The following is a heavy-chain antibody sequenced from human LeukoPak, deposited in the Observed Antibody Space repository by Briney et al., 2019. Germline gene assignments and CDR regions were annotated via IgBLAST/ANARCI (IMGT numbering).Heavy chain of an antibody. J-gene: IGHJ6*03. Sequence: PGGSLRLSCAASGFTFSSYSMNWVRQAPGKGLEWVSSISSSSSYIYYADSVKGRFTISRDNAKNTLYLQMNSLRAEDTAVYYCAKVHQVLPYYYYYYMDVWGKGTTVTVSS. CDR1: GFTFSSYS. D-gene: IGHD2-2*01. CDR2: ISSSSSYI. CDR3: AKVHQVLPYYYYYYMDV. V-gene: IGHV3-21*01.